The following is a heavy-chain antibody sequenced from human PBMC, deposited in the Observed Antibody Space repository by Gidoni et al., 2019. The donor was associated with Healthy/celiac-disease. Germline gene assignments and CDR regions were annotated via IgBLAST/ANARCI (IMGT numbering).Heavy chain of an antibody. J-gene: IGHJ6*02. CDR3: ARGKYEQWLGYYYYGMDV. CDR1: GFTFSSSW. V-gene: IGHV3-7*04. CDR2: IKQDGSEK. D-gene: IGHD6-19*01. Sequence: ELQLVEPGGGLVQPGGSLRLSCAASGFTFSSSWMSWVRQAPGKGLEWVANIKQDGSEKYYVDSVKGRFTISRDNAKNSLYLQMNSLRAEDTAVYYCARGKYEQWLGYYYYGMDVWGQGTTVTVSS.